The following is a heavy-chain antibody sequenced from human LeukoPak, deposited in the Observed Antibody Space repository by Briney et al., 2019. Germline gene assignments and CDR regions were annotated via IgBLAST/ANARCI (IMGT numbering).Heavy chain of an antibody. CDR2: ISSSSSSI. Sequence: PGRSLRLSCAASGFTFSSYSVNWVRQAPGKGLEWVSSISSSSSSIYYADSVKGRFTVSRDNAKKSLYLQMNSLRAEDTAVYYCARWDSSGYWDYWGQGTLVTVSS. J-gene: IGHJ4*02. CDR1: GFTFSSYS. V-gene: IGHV3-21*01. D-gene: IGHD3-22*01. CDR3: ARWDSSGYWDY.